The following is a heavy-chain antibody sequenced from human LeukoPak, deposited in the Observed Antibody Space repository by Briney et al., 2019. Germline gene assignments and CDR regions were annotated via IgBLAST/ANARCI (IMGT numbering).Heavy chain of an antibody. Sequence: GGSLRLSCAASGFTVSSNYMSWVRQAPGKGREGVSDIYRGGSKYYADYVKGRFTISTDNSKNTLYLQMNSLRAEDTAVYYCASFPGSGSYYDSYYYYMDVWGKGTTVTVSS. CDR2: IYRGGSK. J-gene: IGHJ6*03. V-gene: IGHV3-66*02. CDR1: GFTVSSNY. D-gene: IGHD1-26*01. CDR3: ASFPGSGSYYDSYYYYMDV.